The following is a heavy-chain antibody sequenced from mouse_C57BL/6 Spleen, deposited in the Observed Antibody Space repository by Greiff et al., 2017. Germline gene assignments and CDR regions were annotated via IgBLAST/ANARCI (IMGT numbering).Heavy chain of an antibody. J-gene: IGHJ3*01. CDR3: AREGYDYRAY. D-gene: IGHD2-4*01. CDR2: IHPNSGST. Sequence: QVHVKQPGAELVKPGASVTLSCKASGYTFTSYWMHWVKQRPGQGLEWIGMIHPNSGSTTYNEQFKSKATRTVDKSSSTAYMQLSSLSSEGSEVYNCAREGYDYRAYWGQGTLVTVSA. V-gene: IGHV1-64*01. CDR1: GYTFTSYW.